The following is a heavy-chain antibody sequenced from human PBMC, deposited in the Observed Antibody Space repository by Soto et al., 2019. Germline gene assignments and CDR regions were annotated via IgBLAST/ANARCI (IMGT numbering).Heavy chain of an antibody. Sequence: PGGSLRLSCAASGFTFRNYAMAWVRQAPGRGLEWVSGITASGDTTYYAASVKGRFTISRDNAQNTLFLQMNSLRAEDTAVYYCARDPLLYDSDWYPNWFGPWGQGTLVTVSS. V-gene: IGHV3-23*01. CDR3: ARDPLLYDSDWYPNWFGP. J-gene: IGHJ5*02. CDR1: GFTFRNYA. CDR2: ITASGDTT. D-gene: IGHD3-16*02.